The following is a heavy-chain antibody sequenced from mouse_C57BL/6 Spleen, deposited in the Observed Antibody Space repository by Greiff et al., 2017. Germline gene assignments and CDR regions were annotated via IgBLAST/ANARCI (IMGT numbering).Heavy chain of an antibody. Sequence: QVQLKQPGTELVKPGASVKLSCKASGYTFTSYWMHWVKQRPGQGLEWIGNINPSNGGTNYNEKFKSKATLTVDKSSSTAYMQLSSLTSEDSAVYYCAREPSYYSNSWFAYWGQGTLVTVSA. J-gene: IGHJ3*01. D-gene: IGHD2-5*01. CDR3: AREPSYYSNSWFAY. CDR2: INPSNGGT. CDR1: GYTFTSYW. V-gene: IGHV1-53*01.